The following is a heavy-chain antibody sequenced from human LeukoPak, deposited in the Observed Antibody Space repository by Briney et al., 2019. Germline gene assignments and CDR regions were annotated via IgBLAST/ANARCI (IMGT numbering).Heavy chain of an antibody. CDR2: ISYDGSNK. V-gene: IGHV3-30*03. CDR1: GFTFSSYG. CDR3: ASRGYSYGTDY. Sequence: GGSLRLSCAASGFTFSSYGMPWVRQAPGKGLEWVAVISYDGSNKYYADSVKGRFTISRDNSKNTLYLQMNSLRAEDTAVYYCASRGYSYGTDYWGQGTLVTVSS. D-gene: IGHD5-18*01. J-gene: IGHJ4*02.